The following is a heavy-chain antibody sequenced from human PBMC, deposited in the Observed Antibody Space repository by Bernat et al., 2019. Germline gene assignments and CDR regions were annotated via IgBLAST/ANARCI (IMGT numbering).Heavy chain of an antibody. D-gene: IGHD3-10*01. CDR2: ISSSGTAV. CDR1: GFTLNSHE. V-gene: IGHV3-48*03. Sequence: EVQLVESGGGLVQPGGSLRLSCAASGFTLNSHEMNWVRQAPGEGLEWISYISSSGTAVHYADSVRGRFTISRDTAKNSLYLQLNSLRVEDTAVYYCARDEFDRSGDAFDIWGQGTMVTVSS. CDR3: ARDEFDRSGDAFDI. J-gene: IGHJ3*02.